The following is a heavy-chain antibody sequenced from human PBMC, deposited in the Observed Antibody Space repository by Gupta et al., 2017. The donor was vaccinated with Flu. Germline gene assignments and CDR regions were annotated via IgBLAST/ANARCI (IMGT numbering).Heavy chain of an antibody. CDR3: ARETYGDYENTDY. D-gene: IGHD4-17*01. CDR2: IYHSVST. CDR1: GGSISSSNW. V-gene: IGHV4-4*02. Sequence: QVQLQESGPGLVKPSGTLSLTCAVCGGSISSSNWWRWVRQPPGQGLEWIGEIYHSVSTNYNPSLKSRVTISVDKSKNQFSLKLSSVTAADTAVYYCARETYGDYENTDYWGQGTLVTVSS. J-gene: IGHJ4*02.